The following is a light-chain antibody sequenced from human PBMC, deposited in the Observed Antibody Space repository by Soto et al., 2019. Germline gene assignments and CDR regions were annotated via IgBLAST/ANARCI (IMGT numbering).Light chain of an antibody. CDR2: EGS. CDR1: SSDVGSYNL. Sequence: QSALTQPASVSGSHGQSITISCTGTSSDVGSYNLVSWYQQHPGKAPKLMIYEGSKRPSGVSNRFSGSKSGKTASLTISGLQAEDEADYYCCSYAGSSTPVVFGGGTKLTVL. V-gene: IGLV2-23*01. CDR3: CSYAGSSTPVV. J-gene: IGLJ2*01.